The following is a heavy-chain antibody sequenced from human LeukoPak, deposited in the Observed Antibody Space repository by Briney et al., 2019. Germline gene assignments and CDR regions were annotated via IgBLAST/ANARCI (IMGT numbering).Heavy chain of an antibody. CDR1: GYTFTSYA. CDR3: ARNSIFGVIWD. D-gene: IGHD3-3*01. CDR2: INTNTGNP. J-gene: IGHJ4*02. Sequence: GASVKVSCKASGYTFTSYAINWVRQAPGQGLEWVGWINTNTGNPTYAQGFTGRFVFSLDTSVSTAYLQISSLKAEDTAVYYCARNSIFGVIWDWGQGTLVTVSS. V-gene: IGHV7-4-1*02.